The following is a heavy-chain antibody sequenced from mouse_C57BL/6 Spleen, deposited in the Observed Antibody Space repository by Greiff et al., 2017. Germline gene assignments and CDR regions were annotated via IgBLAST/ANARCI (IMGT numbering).Heavy chain of an antibody. Sequence: QVQLQQPGAELVKPGASVKVSCKASGYTFTSYWMHWVKQRPGQGLEWIGRIHPSDSDTNYNQKFKGKATLTVDKSSSTAYMQLSSLTSEYSAVYYCARRLYYYYGYLDYWRQGSTLTVSS. CDR2: IHPSDSDT. J-gene: IGHJ2*01. D-gene: IGHD2-4*01. CDR1: GYTFTSYW. CDR3: ARRLYYYYGYLDY. V-gene: IGHV1-74*01.